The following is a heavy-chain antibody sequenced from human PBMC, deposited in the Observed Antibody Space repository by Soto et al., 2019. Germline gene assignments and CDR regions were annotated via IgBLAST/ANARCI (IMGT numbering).Heavy chain of an antibody. J-gene: IGHJ4*02. V-gene: IGHV1-18*01. CDR3: AREDNWNYFDY. Sequence: ASVKVSCKASGYTFTSCGSSWVRQAPGQGLEWMGWISAYNGNTNYAQKLQGRVTMTADTSTSTAYMELRSLRSDDTAVYYCAREDNWNYFDYWGQGTLVTVSS. D-gene: IGHD1-20*01. CDR2: ISAYNGNT. CDR1: GYTFTSCG.